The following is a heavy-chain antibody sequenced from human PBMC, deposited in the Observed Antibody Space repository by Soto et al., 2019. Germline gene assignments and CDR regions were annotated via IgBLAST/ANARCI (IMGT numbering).Heavy chain of an antibody. Sequence: EVQLVESGGGLVQPGGSLTLSCAASGFTFSSYWMNWVRQAPGKGLEWVANIDQDGSTTDYVGSVKGRFTISRDNAKKSLYLQMNGLRAEDTALYYCASDLYSGTSDYWGQGTLVTVSS. D-gene: IGHD1-26*01. CDR3: ASDLYSGTSDY. J-gene: IGHJ4*02. V-gene: IGHV3-7*05. CDR1: GFTFSSYW. CDR2: IDQDGSTT.